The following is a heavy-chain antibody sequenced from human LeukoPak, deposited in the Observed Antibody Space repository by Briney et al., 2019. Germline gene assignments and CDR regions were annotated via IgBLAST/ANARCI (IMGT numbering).Heavy chain of an antibody. CDR3: AKGHIVVVVAATSGFDY. CDR1: GFTFSSYG. Sequence: GGSLRLSCAASGFTFSSYGMHWVRQAPGKGLEWVAVISYDGSNKYYADSVKGRFTISRDNSKNTLYLQMNSLRAEDTAVYYCAKGHIVVVVAATSGFDYWGQGTLVTVSS. CDR2: ISYDGSNK. V-gene: IGHV3-30*18. D-gene: IGHD2-15*01. J-gene: IGHJ4*02.